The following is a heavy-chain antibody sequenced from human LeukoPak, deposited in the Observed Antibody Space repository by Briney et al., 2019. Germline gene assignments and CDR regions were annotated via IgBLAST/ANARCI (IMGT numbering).Heavy chain of an antibody. Sequence: ASVKVSCMASGYTFTSYDINWVRLATGQGLEWMGWMNPNSGNTGYTQKFQGRVTMTRNTSINTAYMGLSSLRSEDTAVYYCVRGRGNGRPENYFDYWGQGTLVTVSS. J-gene: IGHJ4*02. CDR1: GYTFTSYD. D-gene: IGHD2-8*01. V-gene: IGHV1-8*01. CDR2: MNPNSGNT. CDR3: VRGRGNGRPENYFDY.